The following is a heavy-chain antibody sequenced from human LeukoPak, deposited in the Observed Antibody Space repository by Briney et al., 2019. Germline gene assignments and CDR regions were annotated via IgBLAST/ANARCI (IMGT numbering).Heavy chain of an antibody. J-gene: IGHJ4*02. D-gene: IGHD3-16*01. CDR2: IKQDGSAK. CDR1: GFTFSRYW. Sequence: GGSLRLSCAASGFTFSRYWMSWVRQAPGKGLEWVANIKQDGSAKYYGDSVEGRFTISRDNAKNSLYLQMNSLRAEDTAVYYCARWGGGFDYWGQGTLVIVSS. CDR3: ARWGGGFDY. V-gene: IGHV3-7*04.